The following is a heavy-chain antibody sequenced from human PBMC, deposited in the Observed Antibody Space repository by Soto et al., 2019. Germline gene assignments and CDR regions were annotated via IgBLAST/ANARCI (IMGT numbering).Heavy chain of an antibody. CDR2: INMDGSST. CDR3: ARGPRGLYHHDY. V-gene: IGHV3-74*01. D-gene: IGHD1-26*01. J-gene: IGHJ4*02. Sequence: EVQLVESGGGVVQPGGSLRLSCAVSGFTFSGDWMHWVRQAAGKRLVWVARINMDGSSTNYADSVKGRFTISRDNAKNTLYLQMNSLRVDDTAVYYCARGPRGLYHHDYWGQGALVTVSS. CDR1: GFTFSGDW.